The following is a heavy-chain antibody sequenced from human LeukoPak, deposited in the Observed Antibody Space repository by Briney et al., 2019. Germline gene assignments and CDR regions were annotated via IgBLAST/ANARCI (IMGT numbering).Heavy chain of an antibody. Sequence: PGGSLRLSCAASGFTFSSYGMHWVRQAPGKGLEWVAFIRYDGSNKYYADSVKGRFTISRDNSKNTLYLQTNSLRAEDTAVYYCAKDPIAAAGPFYWGQGTLVTVSS. V-gene: IGHV3-30*02. CDR1: GFTFSSYG. CDR2: IRYDGSNK. CDR3: AKDPIAAAGPFY. D-gene: IGHD6-13*01. J-gene: IGHJ4*02.